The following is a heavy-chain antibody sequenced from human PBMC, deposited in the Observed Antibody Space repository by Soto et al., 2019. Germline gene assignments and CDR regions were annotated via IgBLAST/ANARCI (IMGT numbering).Heavy chain of an antibody. J-gene: IGHJ4*02. CDR3: ARGKDGSIDY. V-gene: IGHV6-1*01. CDR1: GDSVSSNSDT. Sequence: SQTLSLTCAVSGDSVSSNSDTWNWIRQSPSRGLEWLGRTYYKSKWYNDYAVSVKSRITINPDTSKNQFSLQLNSVTPEDTAVYYCARGKDGSIDYWGQGTLVTVSS. CDR2: TYYKSKWYN. D-gene: IGHD5-12*01.